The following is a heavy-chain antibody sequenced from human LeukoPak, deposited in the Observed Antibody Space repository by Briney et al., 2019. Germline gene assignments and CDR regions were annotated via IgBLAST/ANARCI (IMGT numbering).Heavy chain of an antibody. Sequence: PSETLSLACAVSGYSTTSSSWWGWIRQPPGKGLEWIGYIYHSGTTYYNPSLQSRVTMSVDTSKNQSSLKLSSVTAVDTAVYYCARKENVYYYFDYWGQGTLVTVSS. CDR1: GYSTTSSSW. CDR3: ARKENVYYYFDY. D-gene: IGHD3-10*01. V-gene: IGHV4-28*01. CDR2: IYHSGTT. J-gene: IGHJ4*02.